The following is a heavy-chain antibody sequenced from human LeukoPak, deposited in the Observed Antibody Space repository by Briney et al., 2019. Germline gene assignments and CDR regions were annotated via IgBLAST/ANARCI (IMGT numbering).Heavy chain of an antibody. V-gene: IGHV3-23*01. D-gene: IGHD6-19*01. CDR3: AKSYSVAVAGNFDY. CDR2: ISGSGGST. J-gene: IGHJ4*02. CDR1: GFTVSSNY. Sequence: GGSLRLSCAASGFTVSSNYMSWVRQAPGQGLEWVSAISGSGGSTYYADSVKGRFTISRDNSKNTLYLQMNSLRAEDTAVYYCAKSYSVAVAGNFDYWGQGTLVTVSS.